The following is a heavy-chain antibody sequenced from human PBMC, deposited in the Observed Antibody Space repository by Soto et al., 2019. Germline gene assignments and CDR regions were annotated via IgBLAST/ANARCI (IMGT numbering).Heavy chain of an antibody. Sequence: QVQLVESGGGVVQPGKSLRLSCAASGIAFSGCGMFWVRQTPSKGLEWVAAISSDGSQKYYAESVKGRFTISRDNSKNTLYVQMTGLTTEDTAVYYCATNIVRGHWYFELWGRGTLVTVSS. V-gene: IGHV3-30*03. CDR2: ISSDGSQK. CDR1: GIAFSGCG. CDR3: ATNIVRGHWYFEL. D-gene: IGHD3-10*01. J-gene: IGHJ2*01.